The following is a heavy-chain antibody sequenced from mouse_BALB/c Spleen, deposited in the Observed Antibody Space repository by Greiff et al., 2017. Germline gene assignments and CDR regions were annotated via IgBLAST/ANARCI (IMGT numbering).Heavy chain of an antibody. CDR1: GYTFTDYA. CDR2: ISTYYGDA. Sequence: QVQLQQSGAELVRPGVSVKISCKGSGYTFTDYAMHWVKQSHAKSLEWIGVISTYYGDASYNQKFKGKATMTVDKSSSTAYMELARLTSEDSAIYYCARVYRYDGGAMDYWGQGTSVTVSS. D-gene: IGHD2-14*01. CDR3: ARVYRYDGGAMDY. V-gene: IGHV1S137*01. J-gene: IGHJ4*01.